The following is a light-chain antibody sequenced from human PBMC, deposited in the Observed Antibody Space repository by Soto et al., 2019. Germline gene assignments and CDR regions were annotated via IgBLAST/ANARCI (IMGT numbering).Light chain of an antibody. CDR1: SSNIESHS. J-gene: IGLJ2*01. Sequence: QSVLTQPPSASGTPGQRVSISCSGSSSNIESHSVDWYQHFPGSAPKLVINSNDQRPSGVPDRFSGSKSGTSASLAISGLQAEDEAEYYCATWDDGVNGVLFGGGTKLTVL. CDR3: ATWDDGVNGVL. CDR2: SND. V-gene: IGLV1-44*01.